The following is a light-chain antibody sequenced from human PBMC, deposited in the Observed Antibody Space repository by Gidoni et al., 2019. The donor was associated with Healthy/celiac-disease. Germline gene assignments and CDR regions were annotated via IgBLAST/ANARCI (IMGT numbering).Light chain of an antibody. Sequence: EIVLTQSPGTLSLSPGERATLSCRASQSVSSSYLALYQQKPGQAPRLLIYGASSRATCIPDRFSGSGSGTDFTLTISRLEPEDFAVYYCQQYGSSPWTFGQGTKVEIK. CDR3: QQYGSSPWT. V-gene: IGKV3-20*01. CDR2: GAS. J-gene: IGKJ1*01. CDR1: QSVSSSY.